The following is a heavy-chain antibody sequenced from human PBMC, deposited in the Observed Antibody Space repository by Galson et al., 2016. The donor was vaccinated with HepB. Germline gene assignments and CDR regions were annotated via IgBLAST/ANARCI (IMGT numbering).Heavy chain of an antibody. CDR2: ISYDGSKK. Sequence: LRLSCAASGFTFRDYGMHWVRQAPGKGLEWVAFISYDGSKKYYADSVKARFTMSRDNSKNTLYLQMNSLRPEDTAMYYCAKEILDIVATTHPDYWGQGTLVTDSS. D-gene: IGHD5-12*01. CDR3: AKEILDIVATTHPDY. CDR1: GFTFRDYG. V-gene: IGHV3-30*18. J-gene: IGHJ4*02.